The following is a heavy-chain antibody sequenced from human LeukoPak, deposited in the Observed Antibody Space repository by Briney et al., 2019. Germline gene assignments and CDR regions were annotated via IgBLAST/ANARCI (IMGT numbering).Heavy chain of an antibody. CDR2: IYYSGST. Sequence: PSETLSLTCTVSGGSMSSYYWSWIRQPPGKGLEWIGHIYYSGSTDYNPSLKSRLTISVDTSKNQFSLQLSSVTAADTAVYFCARQNSGARLNVWGQGTTVTVSS. J-gene: IGHJ6*02. CDR3: ARQNSGARLNV. D-gene: IGHD6-25*01. V-gene: IGHV4-59*08. CDR1: GGSMSSYY.